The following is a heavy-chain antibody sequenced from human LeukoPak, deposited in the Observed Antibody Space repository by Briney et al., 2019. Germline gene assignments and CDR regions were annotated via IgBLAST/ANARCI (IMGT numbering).Heavy chain of an antibody. J-gene: IGHJ6*02. Sequence: GASVKVSCKASGYTFTSYYMHWVRQARGQGLEWMGRINPSGGSTSYAQKFQGRVTMTRDTSTSTVYMELSSLRSEDTAVYYCARDRYYDFWSGYYWDPYYYYGMDVWGQGTTVTVSS. CDR3: ARDRYYDFWSGYYWDPYYYYGMDV. D-gene: IGHD3-3*01. CDR1: GYTFTSYY. CDR2: INPSGGST. V-gene: IGHV1-46*01.